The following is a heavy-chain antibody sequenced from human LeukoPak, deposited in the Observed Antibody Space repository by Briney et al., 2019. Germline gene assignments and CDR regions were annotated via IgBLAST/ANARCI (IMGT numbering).Heavy chain of an antibody. CDR1: GFTFSNYW. V-gene: IGHV3-7*02. Sequence: GGSLRLSCAASGFTFSNYWMSWVRQAPGKGLEWVANIKQDGSQKYYVDSVKGRFTVSRDNAKNSLYLQMNSLRAEDTALYYCARAPSIIGGPDYWGQGTLVTVSS. D-gene: IGHD3-16*01. CDR2: IKQDGSQK. J-gene: IGHJ4*02. CDR3: ARAPSIIGGPDY.